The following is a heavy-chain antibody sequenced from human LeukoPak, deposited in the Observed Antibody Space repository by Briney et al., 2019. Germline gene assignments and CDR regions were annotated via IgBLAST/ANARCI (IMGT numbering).Heavy chain of an antibody. Sequence: PSETLSLTCSVSSDSFSPYYWGWIRQPDGKGLEWIGRLTTSGTTNYNPSLKSRVTMSLDTSNMQFSLKLTSVTAADTALYYCARDAGSDDYGAKFALWRQGILVSVYS. V-gene: IGHV4-4*07. CDR1: SDSFSPYY. J-gene: IGHJ4*02. D-gene: IGHD4-17*01. CDR2: LTTSGTT. CDR3: ARDAGSDDYGAKFAL.